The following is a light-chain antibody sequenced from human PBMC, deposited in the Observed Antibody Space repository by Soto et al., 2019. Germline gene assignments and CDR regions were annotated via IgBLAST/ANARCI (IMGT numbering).Light chain of an antibody. CDR3: QQYGYEPLT. V-gene: IGKV3-20*01. Sequence: EIVLTQSPGTLSLSPGQRATLSCRASQNIRSNYVAWYQQKPGQAPRLLIFGSSTTATGIPDRFSASGSGTDFGLTFSRLEPEDFAVSYCQQYGYEPLTFGGGTTVEI. CDR2: GSS. CDR1: QNIRSNY. J-gene: IGKJ4*01.